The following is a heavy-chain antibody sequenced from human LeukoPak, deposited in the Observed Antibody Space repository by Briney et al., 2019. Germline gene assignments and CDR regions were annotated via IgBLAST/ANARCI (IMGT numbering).Heavy chain of an antibody. D-gene: IGHD7-27*01. CDR2: IYSGGST. Sequence: GGSLRLSCAASGFTVSSNSMSWVRQAPGKGLEWVSVIYSGGSTYYADSVKGRFTISRDNSKNTLYLQMNSLGAEDTAVYYCARDMSWSLGYWGQGTLVTVSS. V-gene: IGHV3-66*01. J-gene: IGHJ4*02. CDR3: ARDMSWSLGY. CDR1: GFTVSSNS.